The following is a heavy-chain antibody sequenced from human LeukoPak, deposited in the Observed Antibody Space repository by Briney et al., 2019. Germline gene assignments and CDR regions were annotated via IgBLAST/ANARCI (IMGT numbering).Heavy chain of an antibody. D-gene: IGHD5-18*01. CDR1: GGSISSSNDY. CDR3: ARTEESGYSYGYFGYYYYMDV. Sequence: SETLSLTCTVSGGSISSSNDYWGWIRQPPGKGPEWIGSIYYSGSTYYNPSLKSRVTISVDTSKNQFSLKLSSVTAADTAVYYCARTEESGYSYGYFGYYYYMDVWGKGTTVTVSS. V-gene: IGHV4-39*07. J-gene: IGHJ6*03. CDR2: IYYSGST.